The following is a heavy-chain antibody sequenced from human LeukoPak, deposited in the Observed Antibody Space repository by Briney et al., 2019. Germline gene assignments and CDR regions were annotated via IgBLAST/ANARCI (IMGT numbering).Heavy chain of an antibody. J-gene: IGHJ4*02. CDR2: ISSSSTSI. V-gene: IGHV3-48*04. D-gene: IGHD3-16*02. CDR3: ARVWGSYRYTGVDY. Sequence: GGSLRLSCAASGFTFRTFDMNWVRQAPGKGLEWVSYISSSSTSIYYADSVKGRFTISRDNAKNSLYLQMNSLRAEDTAVYYCARVWGSYRYTGVDYWGQGTLVTVSS. CDR1: GFTFRTFD.